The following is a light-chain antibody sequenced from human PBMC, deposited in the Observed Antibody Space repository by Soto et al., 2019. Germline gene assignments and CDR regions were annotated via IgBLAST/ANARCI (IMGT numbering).Light chain of an antibody. V-gene: IGKV1-6*01. J-gene: IGKJ4*01. CDR3: LQDYNYPHT. CDR1: QDIAIY. CDR2: AAF. Sequence: AIHFTQSPSSLSASVGDRVTITCRASQDIAIYLAWYQQKPGKAPKLLIYAAFSLQSGVPSRFRGSGSGTDFTLTISNLQPEEFATYSGLQDYNYPHTFGGGTRWIS.